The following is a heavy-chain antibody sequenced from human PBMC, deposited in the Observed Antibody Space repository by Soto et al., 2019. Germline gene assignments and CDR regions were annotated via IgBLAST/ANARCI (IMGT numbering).Heavy chain of an antibody. J-gene: IGHJ6*02. CDR3: ARRAKYYYDSSGYYPSDV. CDR1: GYSFTSYW. Sequence: PGESLKISCKGSGYSFTSYWISWVRQMPGKGLEWMGRIDPSDSYTNYGPSFQGHVTISADKSISTAYLQWSSLKASDTAMYYCARRAKYYYDSSGYYPSDVWGQGTTVTVSS. V-gene: IGHV5-10-1*01. D-gene: IGHD3-22*01. CDR2: IDPSDSYT.